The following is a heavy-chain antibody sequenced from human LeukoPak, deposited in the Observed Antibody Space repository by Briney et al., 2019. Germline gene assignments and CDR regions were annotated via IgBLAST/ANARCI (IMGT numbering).Heavy chain of an antibody. CDR3: AKDKSRDGYNSRDAFDI. J-gene: IGHJ3*02. D-gene: IGHD5-24*01. Sequence: GRSLRLSCAASGFTFDDYAMHWVRQAPGKGLEWVSGISWNSGSIGYADSVKGRFTISRDNAKNSLHLQMNSLRAEDTALYYCAKDKSRDGYNSRDAFDIWGQGTMVTVSS. CDR1: GFTFDDYA. CDR2: ISWNSGSI. V-gene: IGHV3-9*01.